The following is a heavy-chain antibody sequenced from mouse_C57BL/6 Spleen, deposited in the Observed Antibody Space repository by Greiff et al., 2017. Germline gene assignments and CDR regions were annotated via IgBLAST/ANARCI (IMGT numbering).Heavy chain of an antibody. CDR3: ARSGRLRGYFDV. CDR2: INPSTGGT. CDR1: GYSFTGYY. D-gene: IGHD2-4*01. J-gene: IGHJ1*03. Sequence: EVQLQESGPELVKPGASVKISCKASGYSFTGYYMNWVKQSPDKSLEWIGEINPSTGGTTYNQKFKAKATLTVDKSSSTAYMQLKSLTSEDSAVYYCARSGRLRGYFDVWGTGTTVTVSS. V-gene: IGHV1-42*01.